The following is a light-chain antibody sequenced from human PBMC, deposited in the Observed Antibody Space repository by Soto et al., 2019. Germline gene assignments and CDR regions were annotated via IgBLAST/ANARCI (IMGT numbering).Light chain of an antibody. Sequence: QSALTQPASVSGSPGQSITISCTGTSSDVGGYNYVSWYQQHPGKAPKLMIYDVSNRPSGVANRFSGSKSGNTASLTTSGLQAEDEAYYYCSSYTSSRTLVFGTGTKVTVL. V-gene: IGLV2-14*01. CDR3: SSYTSSRTLV. CDR1: SSDVGGYNY. J-gene: IGLJ1*01. CDR2: DVS.